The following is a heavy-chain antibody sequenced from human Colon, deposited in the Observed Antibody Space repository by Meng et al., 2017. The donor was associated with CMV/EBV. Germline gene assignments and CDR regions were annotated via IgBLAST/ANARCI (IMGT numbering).Heavy chain of an antibody. CDR1: GYTFSTFG. CDR3: VRSLDDASGQFRDY. CDR2: ISPYSAQT. Sequence: DSVKVSCKASGYTFSTFGISWVRQAPGQGPEWMGWISPYSAQTKSAQKFQGRVTLTTDTSTSTAYMDLRSLRSDDTAVYYCVRSLDDASGQFRDYWGQGTPVTVSS. V-gene: IGHV1-18*01. J-gene: IGHJ4*02. D-gene: IGHD3-3*01.